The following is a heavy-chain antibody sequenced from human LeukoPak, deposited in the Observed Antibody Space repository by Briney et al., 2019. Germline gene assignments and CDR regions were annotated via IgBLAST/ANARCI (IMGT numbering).Heavy chain of an antibody. Sequence: SVKVSCKASGGTFSSYAISWVRQAPGQGLEWMGGIIPIFGTANYAQKFQGRVTMTKNTSIGTAYMELSSLGSDDTAVYYCARDGRGSRSSWFDPWGQGTLVIVSS. D-gene: IGHD3-10*01. CDR2: IIPIFGTA. J-gene: IGHJ5*02. CDR1: GGTFSSYA. CDR3: ARDGRGSRSSWFDP. V-gene: IGHV1-69*05.